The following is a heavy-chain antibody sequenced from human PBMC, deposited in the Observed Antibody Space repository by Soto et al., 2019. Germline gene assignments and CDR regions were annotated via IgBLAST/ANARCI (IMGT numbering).Heavy chain of an antibody. J-gene: IGHJ4*02. V-gene: IGHV5-51*01. CDR3: ARRFTILGDYFDY. CDR2: IFPADSDT. CDR1: EDCFTSYW. Sequence: PGVSRTLSCKGSEDCFTSYWIGWVSPMPGKGLEWMGIIFPADSDTRYSPSFQGQVTISADKSISTAYLQWSSLKASDTAMYYCARRFTILGDYFDYWGQGTLVTVSS. D-gene: IGHD3-3*01.